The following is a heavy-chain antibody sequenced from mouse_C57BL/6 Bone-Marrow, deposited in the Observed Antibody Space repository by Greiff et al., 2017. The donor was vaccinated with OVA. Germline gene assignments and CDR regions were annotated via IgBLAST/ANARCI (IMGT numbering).Heavy chain of an antibody. CDR3: ARPIWYFDV. J-gene: IGHJ1*03. V-gene: IGHV1-59*01. D-gene: IGHD6-5*01. CDR1: GYTFTSYW. CDR2: IDPSDSYT. Sequence: VQLQQPGAELVRPGTSVKLSCKASGYTFTSYWMHWVQQRPGQGLEWIGVIDPSDSYTNYNQKFKGKATLTVDTSSSTAYMQLSSLTSEDSAVYYCARPIWYFDVWGTGTTVTVAS.